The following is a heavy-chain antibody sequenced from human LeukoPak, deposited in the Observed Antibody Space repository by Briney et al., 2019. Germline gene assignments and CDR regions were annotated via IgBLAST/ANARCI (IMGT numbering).Heavy chain of an antibody. V-gene: IGHV1-69*13. CDR1: GGTFSSYA. CDR3: ARDIWSTLYYYYYGMDV. Sequence: SVKVSCKASGGTFSSYAISWVRQAPGQGLEWMGGIIPIFGTANYAQKFQGRVTITADESTSTAYMELSSLRSEDTAVYYCARDIWSTLYYYYYGMDVWGQGTTITVSS. CDR2: IIPIFGTA. J-gene: IGHJ6*02. D-gene: IGHD3-16*01.